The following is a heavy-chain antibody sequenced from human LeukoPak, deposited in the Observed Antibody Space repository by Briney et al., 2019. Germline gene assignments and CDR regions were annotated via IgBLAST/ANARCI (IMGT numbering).Heavy chain of an antibody. CDR2: ISYDGSNK. D-gene: IGHD3-10*01. CDR1: GFTFSSYG. Sequence: GRSLRLSCAASGFTFSSYGMHWVRQAPGKGLEWVAVISYDGSNKYYADSVKGRFTISRDNSKNTLYLQMNSLRAEDTAVYYCARDHASSGSTPDDAFDIWGQGTMVTVSS. CDR3: ARDHASSGSTPDDAFDI. J-gene: IGHJ3*02. V-gene: IGHV3-30*03.